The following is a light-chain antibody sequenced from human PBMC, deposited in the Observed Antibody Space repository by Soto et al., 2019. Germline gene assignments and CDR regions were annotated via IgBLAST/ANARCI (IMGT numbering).Light chain of an antibody. V-gene: IGKV1-39*01. Sequence: DIQMTQSPSSLSASVGDRVTITCRASKSISSYLNWYQQKPGTAPKLLIYAASSLQSGVPARFIGSGSGTYFTLTISRLQPEDFVTYYCQQSYSTPITFGQGTRLEIK. J-gene: IGKJ5*01. CDR3: QQSYSTPIT. CDR1: KSISSY. CDR2: AAS.